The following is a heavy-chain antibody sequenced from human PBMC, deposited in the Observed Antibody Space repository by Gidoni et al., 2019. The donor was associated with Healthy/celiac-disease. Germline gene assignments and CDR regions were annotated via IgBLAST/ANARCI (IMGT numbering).Heavy chain of an antibody. V-gene: IGHV1-8*01. CDR2: MNPNSGNT. D-gene: IGHD2-15*01. CDR1: GYTYTSYD. Sequence: QVQLVQSGAEVKTPGASVKVSCKASGYTYTSYDTNWVRQATGQGLEWMGWMNPNSGNTGYAQKFQGRVTMTRNTSISTAYMELSSLRSEDTAVDYCARGGYCSGGSCYPLDYWGQGTLVTVSS. J-gene: IGHJ4*02. CDR3: ARGGYCSGGSCYPLDY.